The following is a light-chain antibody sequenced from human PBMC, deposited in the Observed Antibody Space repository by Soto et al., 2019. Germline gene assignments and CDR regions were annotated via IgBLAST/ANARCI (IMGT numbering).Light chain of an antibody. Sequence: DIQMTQSPSTLSSSAGDRATITFRASQSISSWLAWYQQKPGKAPKLLIHEASRLESGVPSRFSGSESGTEFTLTISGLHAEDFATYYCQQYNNFPLTFGGGTKVDIK. CDR3: QQYNNFPLT. V-gene: IGKV1-5*01. J-gene: IGKJ4*01. CDR1: QSISSW. CDR2: EAS.